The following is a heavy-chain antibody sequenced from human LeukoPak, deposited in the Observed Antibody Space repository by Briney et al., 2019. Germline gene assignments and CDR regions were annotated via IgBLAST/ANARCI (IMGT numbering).Heavy chain of an antibody. D-gene: IGHD5-18*01. CDR3: AREGEGYSYGYFDY. CDR2: ISGSGGST. CDR1: GFTFSSYA. V-gene: IGHV3-23*01. Sequence: GGSLRLSCAASGFTFSSYAMSWVRQAPGKGLEWVSAISGSGGSTYYADSVKGRFTISRDNAKNSLYLQMNSLRAEDTAVYYCAREGEGYSYGYFDYWGQGTLVTVSS. J-gene: IGHJ4*02.